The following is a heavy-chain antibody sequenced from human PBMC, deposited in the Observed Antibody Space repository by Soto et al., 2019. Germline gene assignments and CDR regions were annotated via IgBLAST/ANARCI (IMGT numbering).Heavy chain of an antibody. D-gene: IGHD3-10*01. Sequence: QVQLQESGPGLVKPSQTLSLTCTVSGGSISSGGYYWSWIRQHPGKGLEWIGYIYYSGSTYYNPSLKSRVTISVDTSKNQCSLKLSSVTAADTAVYYCAREGDGSGSFDYWGQGTLVTVSS. CDR2: IYYSGST. CDR3: AREGDGSGSFDY. CDR1: GGSISSGGYY. V-gene: IGHV4-31*03. J-gene: IGHJ4*02.